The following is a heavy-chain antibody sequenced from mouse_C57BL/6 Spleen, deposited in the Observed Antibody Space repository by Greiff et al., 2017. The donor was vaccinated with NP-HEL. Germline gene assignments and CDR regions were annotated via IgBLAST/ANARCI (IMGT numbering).Heavy chain of an antibody. V-gene: IGHV1-69*01. D-gene: IGHD4-1*01. J-gene: IGHJ4*01. CDR2: IDPSDSYT. Sequence: VQLQQSGAELVMPGASVKLSCKASGYTFTSYWMHWVKQRPGQGLEWIGEIDPSDSYTNYNQKFKGKSTLTVDKSSSTAYMQLSSLTSEDSAVYYCARNLDWDAMDYWGQGTSVTVSS. CDR3: ARNLDWDAMDY. CDR1: GYTFTSYW.